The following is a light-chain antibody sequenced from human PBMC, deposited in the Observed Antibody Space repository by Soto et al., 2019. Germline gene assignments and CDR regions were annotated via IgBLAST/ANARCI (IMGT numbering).Light chain of an antibody. J-gene: IGKJ1*01. CDR1: QSVLYSSNNKNY. Sequence: DIVMTQSPDSLAVSLGERATINCKSSQSVLYSSNNKNYLAWYQQKPGQPPKLLIYWASTRESGVPDRFSGSGSGTDFALTISSLQPEDVVDYYCQQYYSYTPTFGQGTKVEIK. CDR2: WAS. CDR3: QQYYSYTPT. V-gene: IGKV4-1*01.